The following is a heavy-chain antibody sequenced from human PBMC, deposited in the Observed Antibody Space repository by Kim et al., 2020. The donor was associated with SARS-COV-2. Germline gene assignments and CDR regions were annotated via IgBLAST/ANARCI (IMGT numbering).Heavy chain of an antibody. D-gene: IGHD3-22*01. V-gene: IGHV1-69*13. CDR3: ASGYHNYYYYYGMDV. CDR2: IIPIFGTA. J-gene: IGHJ6*02. Sequence: SMKVSCKASGGTFSSYAISWVRQAPGQGLEWMGGIIPIFGTANYAQKFQGRVTITADESTSTAYMELSSLRSEDTAVYYCASGYHNYYYYYGMDVWGQGTTVTVSS. CDR1: GGTFSSYA.